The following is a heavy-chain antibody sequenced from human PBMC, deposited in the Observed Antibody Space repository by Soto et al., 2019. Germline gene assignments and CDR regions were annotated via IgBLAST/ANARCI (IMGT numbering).Heavy chain of an antibody. Sequence: EVQLLESGGDLVQPGGSRRLSCAASGFPFSTYDMIWVRRAPGKGLEGVSSFSSSGSSTYYADSVKGRFTISRDNSKNTLYLQMSSLGAADTAVYHCARRDCGSGRNCEFGAPAFAYWGQGNLVTVTS. V-gene: IGHV3-23*01. J-gene: IGHJ4*02. CDR1: GFPFSTYD. CDR3: ARRDCGSGRNCEFGAPAFAY. D-gene: IGHD2-21*01. CDR2: FSSSGSST.